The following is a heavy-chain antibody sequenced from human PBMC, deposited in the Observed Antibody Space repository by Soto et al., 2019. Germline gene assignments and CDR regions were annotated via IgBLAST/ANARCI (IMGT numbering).Heavy chain of an antibody. V-gene: IGHV4-34*01. CDR1: GGSFSGYY. CDR3: ARASGSYSALFGY. CDR2: INHSGST. J-gene: IGHJ4*02. Sequence: VQLQQWGAGLLKPSETLSLTCAVYGGSFSGYYWSWIRQPPGKGLEGIGEINHSGSTNYTPSLKHRDTLSVDPSKHQFSLKLSPVTAAHPAVYYCARASGSYSALFGYWGQGTLGTVPS. D-gene: IGHD3-10*01.